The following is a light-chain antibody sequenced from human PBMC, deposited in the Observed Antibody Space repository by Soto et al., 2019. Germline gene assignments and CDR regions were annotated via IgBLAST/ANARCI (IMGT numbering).Light chain of an antibody. CDR2: GAS. V-gene: IGKV3-15*01. CDR1: QSVSSN. Sequence: EIVMTQSPATLSVSPGERATLSCRASQSVSSNLAWYQQKPGQAPRLLIYGASTRATGIPARFSGSGSGTEFTLTSSRLQSEDFVVYYCQQYKNSPRTFGQGTKVEIK. CDR3: QQYKNSPRT. J-gene: IGKJ1*01.